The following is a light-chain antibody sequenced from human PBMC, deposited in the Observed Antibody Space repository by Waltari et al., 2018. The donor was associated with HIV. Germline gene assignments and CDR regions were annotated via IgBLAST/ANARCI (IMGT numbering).Light chain of an antibody. CDR1: SSNIGADYH. CDR2: GNS. Sequence: QSVLAQPPSVSGVPGQRVTISCTGSSSNIGADYHVYWYQHLPGTAPKLLIYGNSNRPSGVPNRFSGSKSDTSASLAITGLQAEDEADYYCQSYDRSLSAWVFGGGTRLNVL. CDR3: QSYDRSLSAWV. J-gene: IGLJ3*02. V-gene: IGLV1-40*01.